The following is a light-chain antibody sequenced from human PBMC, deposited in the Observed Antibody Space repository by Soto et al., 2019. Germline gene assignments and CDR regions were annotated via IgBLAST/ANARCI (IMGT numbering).Light chain of an antibody. V-gene: IGKV3-15*01. J-gene: IGKJ5*01. CDR1: QSISDT. CDR2: GAS. CDR3: QQYNNWPIT. Sequence: ETVMTHSPATLSVSPCGRATLSFRASQSISDTLAWYQQKPGQAPRLLIHGASTRATGIPARFSGSGSGTEFTLTISSLQSEDFAVYYCQQYNNWPITFGQGTRLEIK.